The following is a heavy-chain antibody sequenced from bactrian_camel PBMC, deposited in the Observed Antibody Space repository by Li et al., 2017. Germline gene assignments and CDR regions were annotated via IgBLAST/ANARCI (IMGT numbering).Heavy chain of an antibody. D-gene: IGHD2*01. CDR1: GYTVSSYC. CDR2: IESDGST. V-gene: IGHV3S9*01. CDR3: LVGFDY. Sequence: HVQLVESGGGSVQTGESLRLSCAGSGYTVSSYCTAWFRQAPGKAREGIAAIESDGSTSVAAAVKGRFTISRDSSKNTMYLQMDSLKPEDTAMYYCLVGFDYWGQGTQVTVS. J-gene: IGHJ4*01.